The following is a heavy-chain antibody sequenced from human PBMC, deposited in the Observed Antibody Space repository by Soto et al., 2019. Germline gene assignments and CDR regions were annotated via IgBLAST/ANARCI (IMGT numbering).Heavy chain of an antibody. Sequence: QVQLVQSGAEVKKPGSSVKVSCKASGGTFSSYAISWVRQAPGQGLEWMGGIIPIFGTANYAQKFQGRVTITADESTSTAYMELSSLRSEDTAVYYCARDRTVGLWSGLGMDVWGQGPTVTFSS. V-gene: IGHV1-69*01. CDR1: GGTFSSYA. D-gene: IGHD3-3*01. CDR3: ARDRTVGLWSGLGMDV. J-gene: IGHJ6*02. CDR2: IIPIFGTA.